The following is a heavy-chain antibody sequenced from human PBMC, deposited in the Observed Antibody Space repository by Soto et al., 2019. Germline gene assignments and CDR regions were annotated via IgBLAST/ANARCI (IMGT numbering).Heavy chain of an antibody. CDR1: GFAFGDSA. CDR2: ISWNSGAK. D-gene: IGHD5-12*01. V-gene: IGHV3-9*01. CDR3: AKAPYAGYFYYFDS. J-gene: IGHJ4*02. Sequence: PGGSLRLSCAGSGFAFGDSAMHWVRQAPGKGLEWVAGISWNSGAKGYADSVKGRFTISRDNAKKSLYLQMNTLRPEDTALYYCAKAPYAGYFYYFDSWGQGTLVTVS.